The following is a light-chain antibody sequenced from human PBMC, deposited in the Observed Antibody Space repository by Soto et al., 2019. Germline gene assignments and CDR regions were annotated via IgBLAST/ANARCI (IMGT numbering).Light chain of an antibody. CDR1: SNDVGGYHY. Sequence: QSVLTQPPAASGSPGQSVTISCTGTSNDVGGYHYVSWYQQYPGKVPKLIISEVTKRPSGVPDRFSGSKSGNTASLTVSGLQAEDEAEYYCAAWDDRLSGLVFGRGTKLTVL. CDR2: EVT. J-gene: IGLJ2*01. V-gene: IGLV2-8*01. CDR3: AAWDDRLSGLV.